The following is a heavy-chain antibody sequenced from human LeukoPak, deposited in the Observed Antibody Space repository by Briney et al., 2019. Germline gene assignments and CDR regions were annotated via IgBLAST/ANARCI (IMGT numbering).Heavy chain of an antibody. Sequence: QPGGSLRLSCAAPGFTFSSYAMSWVRQAPGKGLEGVSAIRGSGGSTYYADSVKGRFTISRDNSKNTLYLQMNSLRAEDTAVYYCAKDQCSGGSCYHYWYFDLGGRGTLVTVSS. CDR3: AKDQCSGGSCYHYWYFDL. J-gene: IGHJ2*01. D-gene: IGHD2-15*01. CDR2: IRGSGGST. CDR1: GFTFSSYA. V-gene: IGHV3-23*01.